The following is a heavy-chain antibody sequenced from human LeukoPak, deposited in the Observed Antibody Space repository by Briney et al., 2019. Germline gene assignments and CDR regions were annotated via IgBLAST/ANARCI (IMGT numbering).Heavy chain of an antibody. Sequence: GASVKVSCKTSGDTFSNNAIGWVRQAPGQGLEWMGRNIPTLDLSNHAQKFQGRVTITADKSTSTAYMELSRLTSEDTAIYYCARLSGYNWNLFDYWGQGTLVTVSS. CDR2: NIPTLDLS. J-gene: IGHJ4*02. CDR3: ARLSGYNWNLFDY. CDR1: GDTFSNNA. V-gene: IGHV1-69*04. D-gene: IGHD1-20*01.